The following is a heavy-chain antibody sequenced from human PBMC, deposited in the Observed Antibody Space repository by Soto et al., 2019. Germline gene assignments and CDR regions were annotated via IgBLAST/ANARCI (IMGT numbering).Heavy chain of an antibody. CDR3: ARVHLVRTSSYYCGMDV. J-gene: IGHJ6*02. D-gene: IGHD6-6*01. CDR1: GFTFSNYR. V-gene: IGHV3-21*06. Sequence: GGSLRLSCATSGFTFSNYRMNWVRQAPGKGLEWVASISGSGKDTFYRDSVKGRFTISRGNAESSLVLQMNSLTVDDTAVYHCARVHLVRTSSYYCGMDVWGPG. CDR2: ISGSGKDT.